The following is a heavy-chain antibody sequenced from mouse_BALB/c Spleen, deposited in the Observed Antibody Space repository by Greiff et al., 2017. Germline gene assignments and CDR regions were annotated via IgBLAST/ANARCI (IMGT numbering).Heavy chain of an antibody. CDR1: GYAFTNYL. J-gene: IGHJ2*01. D-gene: IGHD1-1*01. V-gene: IGHV1-54*03. Sequence: VMLVESGAELVRPGTSVKVSCKASGYAFTNYLIEWVKQRPGQGLEWIGVINPGSGGTNYNEKFKGKATLTADKSSSTAYMQLSSLTSDDSAVYFCARLRDYGDYWGQGTTLTVSS. CDR3: ARLRDYGDY. CDR2: INPGSGGT.